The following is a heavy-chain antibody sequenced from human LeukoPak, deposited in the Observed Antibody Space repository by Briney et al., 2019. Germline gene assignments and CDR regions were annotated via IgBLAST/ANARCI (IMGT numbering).Heavy chain of an antibody. CDR3: TSGVVIIGRPEDY. J-gene: IGHJ4*02. CDR1: GFTFGDYA. D-gene: IGHD3-3*01. V-gene: IGHV3-49*04. CDR2: IRSKAYGGTT. Sequence: GGSLRLSCTASGFTFGDYAMSWVRQAPGKGLEWVGFIRSKAYGGTTEYAASVKGRFTISRDDSKSIAYLQMNSLKTEDTAVYYCTSGVVIIGRPEDYWGQGTLVTVSS.